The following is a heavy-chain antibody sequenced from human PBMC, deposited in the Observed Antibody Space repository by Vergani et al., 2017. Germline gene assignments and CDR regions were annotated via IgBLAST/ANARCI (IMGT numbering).Heavy chain of an antibody. D-gene: IGHD2-8*02. J-gene: IGHJ6*03. Sequence: VQLLESGGGLAQPGGSLRLSCVASGFTFSHYSMNWVRQAPGKGLEWVAFVRFDGSNKLYAESVKGRVTISRDNSKSTLFLQMNSLRVEDMAVYYCARDRGDWRYSRYFYNYYMDVWGKGTTVTVSS. CDR2: VRFDGSNK. CDR1: GFTFSHYS. CDR3: ARDRGDWRYSRYFYNYYMDV. V-gene: IGHV3-30*02.